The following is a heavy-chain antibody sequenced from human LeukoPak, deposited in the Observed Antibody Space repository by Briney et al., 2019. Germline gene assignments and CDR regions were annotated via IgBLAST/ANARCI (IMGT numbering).Heavy chain of an antibody. CDR1: GGSISSSSYY. D-gene: IGHD2-2*01. CDR2: IHYSGST. CDR3: AREDAQEGTNAFDI. Sequence: SETLSLTCTVSGGSISSSSYYWGWIRQPPGKGLEWIGSIHYSGSTNYNPSLKSRVTISVDTSKNQFSLKLSSVTAADTAVYYCAREDAQEGTNAFDIWGQGTMVTVSS. J-gene: IGHJ3*02. V-gene: IGHV4-39*07.